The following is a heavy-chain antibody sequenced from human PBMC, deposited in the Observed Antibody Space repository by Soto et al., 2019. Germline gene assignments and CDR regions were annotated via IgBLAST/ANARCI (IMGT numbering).Heavy chain of an antibody. CDR3: AGSGWYVYFDY. Sequence: SETLSLTCTVSGSSISSSSYYWGWIRQPPGKGLEWIGSIYYSGSTYYNPSLKSRVTISVDTSKNQFSLKLSSVTAADTAVYYCAGSGWYVYFDYWGQGTLVTVSS. D-gene: IGHD6-19*01. CDR2: IYYSGST. V-gene: IGHV4-39*01. CDR1: GSSISSSSYY. J-gene: IGHJ4*02.